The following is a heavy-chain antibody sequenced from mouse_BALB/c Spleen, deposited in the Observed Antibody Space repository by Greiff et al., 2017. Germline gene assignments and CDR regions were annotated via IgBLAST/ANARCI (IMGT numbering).Heavy chain of an antibody. D-gene: IGHD2-14*01. CDR2: IDPANGNT. Sequence: VQLKQSGAELVKPGASVKLSCTASGFNIKDTYMHWVKQRPEQGLEWIGRIDPANGNTKYDPKFQGKATITADPSSNTAYLQLSSLTAEDTAVYYCAREGGYDGNFDYWGQGTTLTVSS. CDR1: GFNIKDTY. J-gene: IGHJ2*01. CDR3: AREGGYDGNFDY. V-gene: IGHV14-3*02.